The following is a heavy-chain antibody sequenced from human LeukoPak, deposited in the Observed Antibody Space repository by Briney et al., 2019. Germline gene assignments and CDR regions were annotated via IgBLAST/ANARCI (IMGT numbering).Heavy chain of an antibody. J-gene: IGHJ4*02. Sequence: SETLSLTCTVSGYSISSGYYWGWIRQPPGKGLEWIGSIYHSGSTYYNPSLKSRVTISVDTSKNQFSLKLSSVTAADTAVYYCARVRYFDWLSDYWGQGTLVTVSS. D-gene: IGHD3-9*01. CDR3: ARVRYFDWLSDY. CDR1: GYSISSGYY. CDR2: IYHSGST. V-gene: IGHV4-38-2*02.